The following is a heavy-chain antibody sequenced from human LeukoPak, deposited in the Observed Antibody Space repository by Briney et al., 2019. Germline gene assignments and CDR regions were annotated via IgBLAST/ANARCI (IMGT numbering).Heavy chain of an antibody. CDR2: IYYSGST. CDR1: GGSISSSSYY. Sequence: SETLSLTCTVSGGSISSSSYYWGWIRQSPGKGLEWIGSIYYSGSTYYNPSLKSRVTISVDTSKNQFSLKLSSVTAADTAVYYCARDRSGSHNDYWGQGTLVTVSS. D-gene: IGHD1-26*01. CDR3: ARDRSGSHNDY. V-gene: IGHV4-39*07. J-gene: IGHJ4*02.